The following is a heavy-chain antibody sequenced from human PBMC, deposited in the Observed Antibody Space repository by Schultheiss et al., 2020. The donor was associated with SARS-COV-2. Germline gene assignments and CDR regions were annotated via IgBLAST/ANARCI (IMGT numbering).Heavy chain of an antibody. CDR2: IYYSGST. CDR3: ARVGSRSTSLYYYGMDV. D-gene: IGHD2-2*01. Sequence: SETLSLTCTVSGGSISSYYWSWVRQPPGKGLEWIGYIYYSGSTNYNPSLKSRVTISVDTSKNQFSLKLSSVTAADTAVYYCARVGSRSTSLYYYGMDVWDQGTTVTVSS. V-gene: IGHV4-59*01. CDR1: GGSISSYY. J-gene: IGHJ6*02.